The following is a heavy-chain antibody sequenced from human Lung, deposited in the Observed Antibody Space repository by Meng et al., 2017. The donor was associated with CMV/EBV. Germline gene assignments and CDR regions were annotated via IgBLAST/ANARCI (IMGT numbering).Heavy chain of an antibody. J-gene: IGHJ6*02. V-gene: IGHV3-73*01. CDR2: SRSKDFSYAT. D-gene: IGHD1-1*01. Sequence: GEXXKISCAVSGFSGPGIHWVRQASGKGLEWVGHSRSKDFSYATEFAASVKGRFTISRDESKNTAHLQMNSLKTEDTAVYYCTKDWSHAMDVWGQGTTVTVSS. CDR1: GFSGPG. CDR3: TKDWSHAMDV.